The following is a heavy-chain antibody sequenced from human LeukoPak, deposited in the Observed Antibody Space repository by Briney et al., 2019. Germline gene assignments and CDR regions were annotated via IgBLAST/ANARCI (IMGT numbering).Heavy chain of an antibody. V-gene: IGHV3-73*01. CDR1: GFTFSESW. J-gene: IGHJ4*02. Sequence: GGSLRLSCVVSGFTFSESWMSWVRQASGKGLEWVGRVRSKANTYATAYAASVKGRFIISRDDSKNTAYLQMNSLKTEDTAVYYCTRPDYDSSGSTFDYWGQGTLVTVSS. D-gene: IGHD3-22*01. CDR2: VRSKANTYAT. CDR3: TRPDYDSSGSTFDY.